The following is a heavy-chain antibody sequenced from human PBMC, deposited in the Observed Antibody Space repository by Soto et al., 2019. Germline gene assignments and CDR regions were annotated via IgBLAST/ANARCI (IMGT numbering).Heavy chain of an antibody. V-gene: IGHV4-4*07. J-gene: IGHJ4*02. Sequence: PSDTLSRTXIVSGDCLTMYYWSWIRQPAGKGLEWIGRIYTSGSTNYNPSLKSRVTMSIDTSNNHFSLSLKSVTAADTAMYYCARTVGAAYYFDFWGQGARVTVSS. D-gene: IGHD1-26*01. CDR3: ARTVGAAYYFDF. CDR2: IYTSGST. CDR1: GDCLTMYY.